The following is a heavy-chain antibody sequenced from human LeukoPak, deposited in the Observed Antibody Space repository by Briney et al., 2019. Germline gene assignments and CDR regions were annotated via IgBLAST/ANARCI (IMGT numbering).Heavy chain of an antibody. V-gene: IGHV3-23*01. D-gene: IGHD1-20*01. CDR2: ISASGGST. J-gene: IGHJ3*02. Sequence: AGGSLRLSCAASGFTFSSYAMTWVRQAPGTGLEWVSAISASGGSTYYADSVKGRFTISRDNSKNTLYLQMNSLRAEDTAVYYCARVITGTIDAFDIWGQGTMVTVSS. CDR1: GFTFSSYA. CDR3: ARVITGTIDAFDI.